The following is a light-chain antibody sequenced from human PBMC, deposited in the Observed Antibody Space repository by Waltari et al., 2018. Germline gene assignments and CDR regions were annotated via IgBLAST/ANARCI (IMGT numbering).Light chain of an antibody. CDR3: GTWDASLGGI. J-gene: IGLJ1*01. CDR1: SSKIGNNY. Sequence: QSVLTQPPSVSAAPGQTVTISCSAHSSKIGNNYVSWYQHFPGTAPKLLIYENNRRPSGIPDRFSGSKSGTSATLGITGLQTGDEADYYCGTWDASLGGIFGTGTKVTVL. V-gene: IGLV1-51*02. CDR2: ENN.